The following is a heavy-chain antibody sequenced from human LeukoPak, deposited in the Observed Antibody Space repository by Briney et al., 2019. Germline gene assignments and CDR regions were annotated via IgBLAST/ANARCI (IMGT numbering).Heavy chain of an antibody. Sequence: ASVKVSCKASGYTFTGYYMHWVRQAPGQGLEWMGWINPNSGGTNYAQKFQGRVTMTRDTSISTAYMELSRLRSDDTAVYYCARDGVSGSYVSGQFEYWGQGTLVTVSS. CDR2: INPNSGGT. CDR3: ARDGVSGSYVSGQFEY. D-gene: IGHD1-26*01. J-gene: IGHJ4*02. CDR1: GYTFTGYY. V-gene: IGHV1-2*02.